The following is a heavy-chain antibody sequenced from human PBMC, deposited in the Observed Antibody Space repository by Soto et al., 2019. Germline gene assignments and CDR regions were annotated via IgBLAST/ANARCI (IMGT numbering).Heavy chain of an antibody. CDR1: GGSISSYY. CDR3: ARAFAASRSYYFWSGLHPNSYSYGMDV. CDR2: IYYSGST. V-gene: IGHV4-59*01. D-gene: IGHD3-3*01. Sequence: SETLSLTCTVSGGSISSYYWSWIRQPPGKGLEWIGYIYYSGSTNYNPSLKSRVTISVDTSKNQFSLKLSSVTAADTAVYYCARAFAASRSYYFWSGLHPNSYSYGMDVWGPGTTGTVSS. J-gene: IGHJ6*02.